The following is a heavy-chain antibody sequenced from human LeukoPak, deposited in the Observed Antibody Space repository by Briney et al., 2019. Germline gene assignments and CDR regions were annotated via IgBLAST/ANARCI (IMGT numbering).Heavy chain of an antibody. Sequence: SVKVSCKASGGTFSIYAISWVRQAPGQGLQWMGGTIPIFRTANHAKKFQGRVTITADESTSTAYMELSSLRSEDTAVYYCARGLGSSSWYVPFDYWGQGTLVTVSS. J-gene: IGHJ4*02. D-gene: IGHD6-13*01. CDR1: GGTFSIYA. CDR2: TIPIFRTA. V-gene: IGHV1-69*13. CDR3: ARGLGSSSWYVPFDY.